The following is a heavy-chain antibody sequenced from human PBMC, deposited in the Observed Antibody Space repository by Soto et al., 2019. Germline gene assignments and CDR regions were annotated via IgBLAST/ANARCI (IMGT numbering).Heavy chain of an antibody. CDR1: GFTFSSYD. J-gene: IGHJ3*02. CDR2: IGTAGDT. V-gene: IGHV3-13*01. CDR3: ARSSTGYCSSTSCYRAFDI. Sequence: EVQLVESGGGLVQPGGSLRLSCAASGFTFSSYDMHWVRQATGKGLEWVSAIGTAGDTYYPGSVKGRFTISRENAKNSLYLQMNSLRAGDTAVYYCARSSTGYCSSTSCYRAFDIRGQGTMVTVSS. D-gene: IGHD2-2*02.